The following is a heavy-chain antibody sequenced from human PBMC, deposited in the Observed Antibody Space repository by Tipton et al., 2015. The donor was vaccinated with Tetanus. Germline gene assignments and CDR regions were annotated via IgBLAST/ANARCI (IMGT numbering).Heavy chain of an antibody. J-gene: IGHJ4*03. CDR2: ISYTGTT. CDR1: GGSITNGGYY. D-gene: IGHD2-21*02. Sequence: TLSLTCTVSGGSITNGGYYWSWIRQHPGKGLDWIGYISYTGTTHYNPSLKSRVPISLDRSTNQFSLKLTSVTAAATAVYYCASVVRVTASVKFWGQGTRVTVSS. V-gene: IGHV4-31*03. CDR3: ASVVRVTASVKF.